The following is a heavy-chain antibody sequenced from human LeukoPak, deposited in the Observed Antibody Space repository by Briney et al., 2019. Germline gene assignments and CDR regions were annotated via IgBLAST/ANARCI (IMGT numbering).Heavy chain of an antibody. Sequence: ASVKVSCKASGYTFTGYYVHWVRQAPGQGLEWMGWINPNSGGTNYAQKFQGRVTMTRDTSISTAYMELSRLRSDDTAVYYCARATDILTGYPPYYFDYWGQGTLVTVSS. CDR3: ARATDILTGYPPYYFDY. V-gene: IGHV1-2*02. CDR2: INPNSGGT. CDR1: GYTFTGYY. J-gene: IGHJ4*02. D-gene: IGHD3-9*01.